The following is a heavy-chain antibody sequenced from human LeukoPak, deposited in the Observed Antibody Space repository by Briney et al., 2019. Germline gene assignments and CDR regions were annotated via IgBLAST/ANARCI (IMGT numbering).Heavy chain of an antibody. V-gene: IGHV4-59*01. CDR2: IYYSGST. Sequence: PSETLSLTCTVSGGSISSYYWSWIRQPPGKGLEWIGYIYYSGSTNYNPSLKSRVTISVDTSKHQFSLKLSSVTAADTAVYYCARGGIAARPDWFDPWGQGTLVTVSS. D-gene: IGHD6-6*01. CDR1: GGSISSYY. CDR3: ARGGIAARPDWFDP. J-gene: IGHJ5*02.